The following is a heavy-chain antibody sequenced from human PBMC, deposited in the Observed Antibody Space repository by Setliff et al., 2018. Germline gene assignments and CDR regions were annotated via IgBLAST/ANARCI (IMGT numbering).Heavy chain of an antibody. D-gene: IGHD3-3*01. CDR3: AISTIFGVISPTPDAFDI. V-gene: IGHV1-69*08. CDR1: GGTFSVYT. CDR2: IIPIFGTA. J-gene: IGHJ3*02. Sequence: ASVKVSCKASGGTFSVYTISWVRQAPGQGLEWMGRIIPIFGTANYAQKFQGRVTITADKSTSTAYMELSSLRSEDTAVYYCAISTIFGVISPTPDAFDIWGQGTRGTVSS.